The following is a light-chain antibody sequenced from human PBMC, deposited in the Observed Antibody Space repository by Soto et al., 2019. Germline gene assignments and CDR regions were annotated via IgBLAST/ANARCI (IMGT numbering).Light chain of an antibody. CDR1: QSVSSSY. V-gene: IGKV3-20*01. J-gene: IGKJ1*01. CDR3: QQYGSSPPWT. CDR2: GAS. Sequence: EIVLTQSPGTLSLSPGERATLSCRASQSVSSSYLAWYQQKPGQAPRLLIYGASSRATGIPDRFSGSGSGTAFPLTISRLDPEDFAVYYCQQYGSSPPWTFGQGTKVEIK.